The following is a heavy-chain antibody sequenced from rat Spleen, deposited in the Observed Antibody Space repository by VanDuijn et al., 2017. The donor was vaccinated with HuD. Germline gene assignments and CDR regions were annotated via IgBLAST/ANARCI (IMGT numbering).Heavy chain of an antibody. V-gene: IGHV5-20*01. CDR2: ISYDGNTT. D-gene: IGHD1-2*01. Sequence: EVQLVESGGGLVQPGRSMKLSCAASGFTFSNYYMAWVRQAPTTGLEWIASISYDGNTTYYRDSVKGRFTICRDSAKSTLYLQMASLRSEDTATYYCAKEGLYSSLDYWGQGVMVTVSS. CDR3: AKEGLYSSLDY. CDR1: GFTFSNYY. J-gene: IGHJ2*01.